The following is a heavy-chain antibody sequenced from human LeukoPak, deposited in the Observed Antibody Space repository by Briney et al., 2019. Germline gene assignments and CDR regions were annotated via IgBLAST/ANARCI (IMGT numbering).Heavy chain of an antibody. CDR3: ATGLGATSLGY. V-gene: IGHV1-2*02. Sequence: ASVKVSCKASGYTFTGYYMHWVRQAPGQGLEWMGWINPNSVGTNYAQKFQGRVTMTRDTSISTAYMELSRLRSDDTAVYYCATGLGATSLGYWGQGTLVTASS. CDR1: GYTFTGYY. D-gene: IGHD1-26*01. J-gene: IGHJ4*02. CDR2: INPNSVGT.